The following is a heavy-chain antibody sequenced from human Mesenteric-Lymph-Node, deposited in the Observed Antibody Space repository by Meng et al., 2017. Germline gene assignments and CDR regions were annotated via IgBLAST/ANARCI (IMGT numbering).Heavy chain of an antibody. CDR3: ARMVRSGPFDY. D-gene: IGHD6-19*01. CDR2: IYNNGNT. J-gene: IGHJ4*02. V-gene: IGHV4-61*03. Sequence: QWQLQESGPGLVRPSETLSLTCTVSGDSVTSDYCWSWIRQSPRKGLELIGYIYNNGNTDYNPSLNSRATISLDTSKNHFSLKLNSVTAADAAVYYCARMVRSGPFDYWGQGTLVTVSS. CDR1: GDSVTSDYC.